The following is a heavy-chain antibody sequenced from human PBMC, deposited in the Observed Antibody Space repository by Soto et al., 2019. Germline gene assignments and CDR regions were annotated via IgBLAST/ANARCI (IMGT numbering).Heavy chain of an antibody. J-gene: IGHJ6*01. V-gene: IGHV4-38-2*01. D-gene: IGHD6-13*01. CDR3: ARCGYSRSWYGSVYYYYGMDV. CDR2: IYHSGST. CDR1: GYSISSGYY. Sequence: PSETLSLTCAVSGYSISSGYYWGWIRQPPGKGLEWIGSIYHSGSTYYNPSLKSRVTISVDTSETQSSLKLSSVTAADPGVYYCARCGYSRSWYGSVYYYYGMDVWGQGTPVTVSS.